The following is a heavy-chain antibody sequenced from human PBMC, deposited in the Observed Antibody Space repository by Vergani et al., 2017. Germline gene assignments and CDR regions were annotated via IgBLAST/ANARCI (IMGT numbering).Heavy chain of an antibody. CDR2: VNHGGST. D-gene: IGHD3-16*02. Sequence: QVQLQEWGAGLLKTSETLSLTCGVSGGSFSDYYWSWIRQAPGMGLEWIGEVNHGGSTNYNPSLKSGVSISVDTSKNQFSLQLTSVTAADSALYFCASIARAPTRRNPPPDDWGQGILVTVSS. V-gene: IGHV4-34*01. CDR3: ASIARAPTRRNPPPDD. J-gene: IGHJ4*02. CDR1: GGSFSDYY.